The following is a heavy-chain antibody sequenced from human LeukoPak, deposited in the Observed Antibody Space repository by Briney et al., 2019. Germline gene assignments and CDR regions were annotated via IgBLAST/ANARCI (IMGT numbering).Heavy chain of an antibody. D-gene: IGHD3-22*01. CDR1: GFTFSNSW. CDR3: ARDLYRIVVVPHYFDY. Sequence: GGSLRLSCAASGFTFSNSWMSWVRQAPGKGLEWVANIKQDGSEEYYVDSVKGRFTISRDNAKNSLYLQMNSLRAEDTAVYYCARDLYRIVVVPHYFDYWGQGTLVTVSS. CDR2: IKQDGSEE. J-gene: IGHJ4*02. V-gene: IGHV3-7*01.